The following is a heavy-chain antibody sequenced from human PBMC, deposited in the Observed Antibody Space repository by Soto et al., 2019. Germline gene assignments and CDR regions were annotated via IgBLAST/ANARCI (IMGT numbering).Heavy chain of an antibody. Sequence: EVQLLESGGGLVQPGGSLRLSCAASGFTFSSYAMSWVRQAPGKGLEWVSAISGSGGSTYYADSVKGRFTISRDNSKNTLYLQMNSLRAEDTAVYYCAKVYGSGSFPYYYYYYGMDVWGQGTTVTVSS. CDR3: AKVYGSGSFPYYYYYYGMDV. D-gene: IGHD3-10*01. J-gene: IGHJ6*02. CDR1: GFTFSSYA. CDR2: ISGSGGST. V-gene: IGHV3-23*01.